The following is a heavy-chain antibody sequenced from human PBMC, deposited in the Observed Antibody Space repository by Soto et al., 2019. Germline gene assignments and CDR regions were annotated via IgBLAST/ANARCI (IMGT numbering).Heavy chain of an antibody. CDR2: IYHSGST. Sequence: PSETLSLTCAVSGGSISSGGYSWSWIRQPPGKGLEWIGYIYHSGSTYYNPSLKSRVTISVDRPKNQFSLKLSSVTAADTAVYYCARVPGPWGQGTTVTVSS. J-gene: IGHJ6*02. CDR3: ARVPGP. CDR1: GGSISSGGYS. V-gene: IGHV4-30-2*01.